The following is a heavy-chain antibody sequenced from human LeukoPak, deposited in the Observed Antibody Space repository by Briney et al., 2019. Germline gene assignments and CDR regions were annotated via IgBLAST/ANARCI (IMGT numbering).Heavy chain of an antibody. D-gene: IGHD5-18*01. J-gene: IGHJ4*02. CDR3: ARPSRGYSYGRTGLDY. Sequence: GGSLRLSCAASGFTFSSYGMHWVRQAPGMGLEWVAVIWYDGSNKYYADSVKGRFTISRDNSKNTLCLQMNSLRAEDTAVYYCARPSRGYSYGRTGLDYWGQGTLVTVSS. CDR1: GFTFSSYG. CDR2: IWYDGSNK. V-gene: IGHV3-33*01.